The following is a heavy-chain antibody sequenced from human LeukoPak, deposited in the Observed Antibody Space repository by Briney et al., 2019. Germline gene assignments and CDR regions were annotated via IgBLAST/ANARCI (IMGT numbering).Heavy chain of an antibody. CDR1: GFTFSSYG. CDR2: ISGSGGST. CDR3: AKDSESRYCSSTSCPNWFDP. Sequence: PGGSLRLSCAASGFTFSSYGMHWVRQAPGKGLEWVSAISGSGGSTYYADSVKGRFTISRDNSKNTLYLQMNSLRAEDTAVYYCAKDSESRYCSSTSCPNWFDPWGQGTLVTVSS. J-gene: IGHJ5*02. D-gene: IGHD2-2*01. V-gene: IGHV3-23*01.